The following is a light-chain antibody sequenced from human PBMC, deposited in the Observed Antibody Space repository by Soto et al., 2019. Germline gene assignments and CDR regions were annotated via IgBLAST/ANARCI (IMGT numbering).Light chain of an antibody. CDR3: QQRNNWLTWT. V-gene: IGKV3-11*01. J-gene: IGKJ1*01. Sequence: EIVLTQSPATLSLSPGERATLSCRASQSVSSYLAWYQQKPGQAPRLLIYDASNRATGIPARFSGSWSGTDFTLTISSLEAEDFAVYYCQQRNNWLTWTFGQGTKVEIK. CDR1: QSVSSY. CDR2: DAS.